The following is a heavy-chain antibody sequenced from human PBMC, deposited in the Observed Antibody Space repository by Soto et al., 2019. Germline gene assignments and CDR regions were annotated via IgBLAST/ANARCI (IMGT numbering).Heavy chain of an antibody. J-gene: IGHJ4*02. V-gene: IGHV3-21*01. CDR2: ISSSISYI. CDR3: ARGLYYYDSSGYYGN. Sequence: EVQLVESGGGLVKPGGSLRLSCAASGFTFSSYSMNWVRQAPGKGLEWVSSISSSISYIYYADSVKGRFTISRDNAKNSLYLQMNSLRAEDTAVYYCARGLYYYDSSGYYGNWGQGTLVTVSS. D-gene: IGHD3-22*01. CDR1: GFTFSSYS.